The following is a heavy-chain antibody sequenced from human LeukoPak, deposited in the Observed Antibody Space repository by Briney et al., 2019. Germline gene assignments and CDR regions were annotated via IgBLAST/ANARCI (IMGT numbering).Heavy chain of an antibody. D-gene: IGHD1-26*01. CDR3: ARDMSGSSPNWFDP. V-gene: IGHV3-23*01. CDR1: GFTFSSYA. CDR2: IGGSDGKT. Sequence: GGSLRLSCAASGFTFSSYAMSWVRQAPGKGLEWVSSIGGSDGKTYYTDSVKGRFTISRDNSKNTLYLQMNSLRAEDTAIYFCARDMSGSSPNWFDPWGQGTLVTVSS. J-gene: IGHJ5*02.